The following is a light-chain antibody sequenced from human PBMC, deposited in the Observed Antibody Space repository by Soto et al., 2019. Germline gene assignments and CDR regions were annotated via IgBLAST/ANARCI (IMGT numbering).Light chain of an antibody. CDR2: GAS. CDR1: QSVSSN. Sequence: EIVLTQSPATLSLSPGQRATLSCRASQSVSSNLAWYQQKPGQAPRLLIYGASTRATDIPARFSGSGSGTEFTLTISSLQSEDCALYYCQQYNNWPVFTFGPGTKVDIK. V-gene: IGKV3-15*01. CDR3: QQYNNWPVFT. J-gene: IGKJ3*01.